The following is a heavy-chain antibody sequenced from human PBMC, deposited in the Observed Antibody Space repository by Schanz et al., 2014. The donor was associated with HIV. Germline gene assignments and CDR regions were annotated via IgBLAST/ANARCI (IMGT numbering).Heavy chain of an antibody. Sequence: QVQLVQSGAEVKAPGASVKVSCKTSGYPFTGHYMHWIRQAPEQGLEGMEWISPNSGATQYAQKFQDRVTMTREKSISTVYMGLTSLTPDDTAVYFCARGASVAARGWFDPWGQGTLIIVSS. J-gene: IGHJ5*02. V-gene: IGHV1-2*02. CDR1: GYPFTGHY. CDR3: ARGASVAARGWFDP. CDR2: ISPNSGAT. D-gene: IGHD3-10*01.